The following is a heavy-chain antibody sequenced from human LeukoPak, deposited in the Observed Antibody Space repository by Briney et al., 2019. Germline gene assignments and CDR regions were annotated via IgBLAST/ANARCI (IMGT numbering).Heavy chain of an antibody. CDR2: IANDGNDK. D-gene: IGHD6-13*01. J-gene: IGHJ4*02. CDR1: AFTFSAYG. V-gene: IGHV3-30*18. Sequence: QAGGSLRLSCATSAFTFSAYGMHWVRQAPGKWMEWVAVIANDGNDKKYADSVKGRFTISRDNTKDTLYLQMNSLRPEDTALYYCAKDLKKGAAAYYFDFWGQGTLVTVSS. CDR3: AKDLKKGAAAYYFDF.